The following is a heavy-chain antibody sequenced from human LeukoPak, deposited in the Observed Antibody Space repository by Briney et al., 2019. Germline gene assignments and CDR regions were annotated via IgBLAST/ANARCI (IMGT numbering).Heavy chain of an antibody. D-gene: IGHD3-10*01. CDR3: ARPSYNSGSYFDY. Sequence: GGSLRLSCAASGFTFSSYWMSWVRQAPGKGLEWVANMNQDGSEKYYVDSVKGRFTISRDNAKNSLYLQMNSLRAEDTAVYYCARPSYNSGSYFDYWGQGALVSVSS. CDR1: GFTFSSYW. V-gene: IGHV3-7*01. CDR2: MNQDGSEK. J-gene: IGHJ4*02.